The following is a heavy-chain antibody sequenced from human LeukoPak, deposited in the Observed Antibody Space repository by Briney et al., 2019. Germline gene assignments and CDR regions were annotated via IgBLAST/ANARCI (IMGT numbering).Heavy chain of an antibody. CDR1: GFTFSSHA. Sequence: PGGSLRLSCAASGFTFSSHAMSWVRQTPGKGLDWVSGISGVGGSTYYADSVEGRFTISRDNSKNTVYLQMNSLRADDTAVYYCAKARGWYDFDYWGQGILVTVSS. CDR2: ISGVGGST. D-gene: IGHD6-19*01. J-gene: IGHJ4*02. CDR3: AKARGWYDFDY. V-gene: IGHV3-23*01.